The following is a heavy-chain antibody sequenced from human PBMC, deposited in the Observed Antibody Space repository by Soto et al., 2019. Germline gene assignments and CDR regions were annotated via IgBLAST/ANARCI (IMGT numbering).Heavy chain of an antibody. CDR2: ISNSSSYT. J-gene: IGHJ2*01. V-gene: IGHV3-11*05. CDR1: GFTFSDYY. Sequence: QVQLVESGGGLVKPGGSLRLSCAASGFTFSDYYMSWIRQAPGKGLEWVSYISNSSSYTNDADSVKGRFTISRDNAKNSLCLQMNSLRAEDTAVYYCARIITAAGGRRYFDLWGRGTLVTVSS. D-gene: IGHD6-13*01. CDR3: ARIITAAGGRRYFDL.